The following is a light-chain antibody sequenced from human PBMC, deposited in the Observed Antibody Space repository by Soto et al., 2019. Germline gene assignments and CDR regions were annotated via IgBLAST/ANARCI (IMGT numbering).Light chain of an antibody. CDR1: QGISDF. CDR3: QQYDYLPLT. V-gene: IGKV1-33*01. Sequence: DTQMTQSPSSLSASVGDRVTITCQASQGISDFLNWYQQKPGKAPKLLIYDASNLETGVPSRFSGGGSGTDFTFTISSLQPEDIATYYCQQYDYLPLTFGGGTRVEIK. CDR2: DAS. J-gene: IGKJ4*01.